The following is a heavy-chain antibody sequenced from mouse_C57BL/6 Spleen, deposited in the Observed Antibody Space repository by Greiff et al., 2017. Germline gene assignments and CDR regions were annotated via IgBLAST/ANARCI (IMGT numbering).Heavy chain of an antibody. CDR3: ALLPWSYAMDY. CDR2: INPGDGDT. CDR1: GYAFSSSW. J-gene: IGHJ4*01. V-gene: IGHV1-82*01. Sequence: CGRELVKPGASVKISCKASGYAFSSSWMNWVKQRPGKGLEWVGRINPGDGDTNYNGKLKGKATLTADKYSSTAYMQLSSLTSEDSAVYSFALLPWSYAMDYWGQGTSVTVSS. D-gene: IGHD1-1*01.